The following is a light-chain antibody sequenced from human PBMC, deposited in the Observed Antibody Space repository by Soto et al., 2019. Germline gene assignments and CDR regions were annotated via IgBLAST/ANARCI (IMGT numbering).Light chain of an antibody. CDR3: AAWDDSLNGVV. CDR2: SNN. CDR1: SSNIGINT. Sequence: QSVLTQPPSASGTPGQRVTISGSGSSSNIGINTVNWYQQLPGTAPKLLIYSNNQRPSGVPDRFSGSKSGTSASLAISGLQSEDEADYYCAAWDDSLNGVVFGGGTKLTVL. J-gene: IGLJ2*01. V-gene: IGLV1-44*01.